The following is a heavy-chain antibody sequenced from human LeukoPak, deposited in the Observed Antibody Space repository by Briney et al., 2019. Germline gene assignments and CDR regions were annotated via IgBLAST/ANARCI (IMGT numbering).Heavy chain of an antibody. J-gene: IGHJ4*02. D-gene: IGHD2-2*01. CDR2: IYYSGST. Sequence: SQTLSLTCTVSGGSISSGGYYWSWIRQHPGKGPEWIGYIYYSGSTYYNPSLKSRVTISVYTSKNQFSLKLSSVTAADTAMYYCARERNYCSSTSCYSLDYWGQGTLVTVSS. V-gene: IGHV4-31*03. CDR1: GGSISSGGYY. CDR3: ARERNYCSSTSCYSLDY.